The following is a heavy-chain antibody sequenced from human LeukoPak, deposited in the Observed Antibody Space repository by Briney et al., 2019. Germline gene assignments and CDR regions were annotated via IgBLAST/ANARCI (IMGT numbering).Heavy chain of an antibody. CDR3: ARTSPYGDSGGGGWLDP. J-gene: IGHJ5*02. V-gene: IGHV2-70*01. D-gene: IGHD4-17*01. CDR2: IDWVDDK. Sequence: SGPALVKPTQTLTLTCTFSGFSLTTSGMCVTWIRQPPGKALEWLALIDWVDDKYYSTSLKTRLTISKDTSKNQVVLTMTNIDPVDTATYYCARTSPYGDSGGGGWLDPWGQGILVTVS. CDR1: GFSLTTSGMC.